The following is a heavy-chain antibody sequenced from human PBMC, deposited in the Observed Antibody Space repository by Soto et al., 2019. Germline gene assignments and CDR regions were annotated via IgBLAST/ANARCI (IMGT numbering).Heavy chain of an antibody. J-gene: IGHJ5*02. CDR1: GFTFSSYS. V-gene: IGHV3-21*01. CDR3: ARDRYYYDSSGYPWFDP. D-gene: IGHD3-22*01. CDR2: ISSSSSFI. Sequence: GGSLRLSCAASGFTFSSYSMNWVRQAPGKGLEWVSSISSSSSFIYYADSVKGRFTISRDNAKNSLYLQMNSLRAEDTAVYYCARDRYYYDSSGYPWFDPWGQGTLVTVSS.